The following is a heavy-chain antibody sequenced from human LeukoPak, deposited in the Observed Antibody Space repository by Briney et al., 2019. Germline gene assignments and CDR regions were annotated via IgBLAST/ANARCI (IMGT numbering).Heavy chain of an antibody. D-gene: IGHD1-26*01. CDR3: AKSDSGTYWPRGLLDY. Sequence: GGSLRLSCAASGFTFSSYAMSWVRQAPGKGLEWVSAISGSGGSTYYADSVKGRFTSSRDNSKNTLYLQMNSLRAEDTAVYYCAKSDSGTYWPRGLLDYWGQGTLVTVSS. V-gene: IGHV3-23*01. CDR1: GFTFSSYA. CDR2: ISGSGGST. J-gene: IGHJ4*02.